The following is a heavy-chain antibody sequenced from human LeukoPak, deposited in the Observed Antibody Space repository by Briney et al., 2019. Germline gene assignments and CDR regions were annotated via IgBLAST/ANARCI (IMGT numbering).Heavy chain of an antibody. Sequence: GASVKVSCKASGYTFTNYAMKWVRQAPGQGLEWMGWINTNTGNPTYAQGFTGRFVFSLDTSVSTAYLQISSLKAEDTAVYYCARARDCSDNSCYGDNWGQGALVTVSS. CDR2: INTNTGNP. J-gene: IGHJ4*02. V-gene: IGHV7-4-1*02. D-gene: IGHD2-15*01. CDR1: GYTFTNYA. CDR3: ARARDCSDNSCYGDN.